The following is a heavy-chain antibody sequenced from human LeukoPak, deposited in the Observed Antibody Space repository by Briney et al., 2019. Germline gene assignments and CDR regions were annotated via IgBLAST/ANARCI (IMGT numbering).Heavy chain of an antibody. CDR1: GFTFSSYA. J-gene: IGHJ4*02. D-gene: IGHD6-25*01. V-gene: IGHV3-30-3*01. Sequence: GGALRLSCAASGFTFSSYAMHWVRQAPGKGLEWVAVISYDGSNKYYADSVKGRFTISRDNSKNTLYLQMNSLRAEDTAVYYCARDSRYYFDYWGQGTLVTVSS. CDR2: ISYDGSNK. CDR3: ARDSRYYFDY.